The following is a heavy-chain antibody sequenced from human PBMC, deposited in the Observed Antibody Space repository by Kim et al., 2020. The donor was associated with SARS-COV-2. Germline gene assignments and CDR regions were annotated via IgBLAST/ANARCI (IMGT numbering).Heavy chain of an antibody. CDR3: ARSGGGYANYYYTGVDV. Sequence: ASVKVSCKASGYTFTSYAMSWVRQAPGQGLEWMGWINANTGNPTYAQGFTGRFFFSLDTSVSTAYLQISSLKAEDTAVYYCARSGGGYANYYYTGVDVWGQGTTVTVSS. D-gene: IGHD2-2*01. CDR2: INANTGNP. V-gene: IGHV7-4-1*02. J-gene: IGHJ6*02. CDR1: GYTFTSYA.